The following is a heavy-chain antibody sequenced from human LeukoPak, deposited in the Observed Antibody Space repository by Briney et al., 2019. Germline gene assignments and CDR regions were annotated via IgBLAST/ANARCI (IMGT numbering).Heavy chain of an antibody. Sequence: GVSLRLSCAASGFTFSDHDMDWVRQAPGKGLEWVGRTRNKASSYTTEYAASVKGRFTISRDDSKNSLYLQMNSLKTEDTAVYYCAGVYCSNGVCSDYWGQGTLVTVSS. CDR1: GFTFSDHD. CDR3: AGVYCSNGVCSDY. V-gene: IGHV3-72*01. J-gene: IGHJ4*02. D-gene: IGHD2-8*01. CDR2: TRNKASSYTT.